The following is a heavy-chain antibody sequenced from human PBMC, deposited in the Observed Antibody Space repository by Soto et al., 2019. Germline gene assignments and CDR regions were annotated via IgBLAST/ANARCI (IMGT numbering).Heavy chain of an antibody. CDR3: AIYHLELFRFDY. Sequence: SVKVSCKASGGTFSSYAISWVRQAPGQGLEWMGGIIPIFGTANYAQKFQGRVTITADESTSTAYMELRSLRSDDTAMYFCAIYHLELFRFDYWGQGTLVTVSS. J-gene: IGHJ4*02. CDR1: GGTFSSYA. D-gene: IGHD2-2*01. CDR2: IIPIFGTA. V-gene: IGHV1-69*13.